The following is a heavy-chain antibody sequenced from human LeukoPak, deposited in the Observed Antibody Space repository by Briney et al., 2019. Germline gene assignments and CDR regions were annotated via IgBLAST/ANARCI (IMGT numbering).Heavy chain of an antibody. Sequence: ASVKVSCKASGYTFTSYYMHWVRQAPGQGLEWMGIINPSGGSTSYARKFQGRVTITRDTSASTAYMELSSLRSEDTAVYYCARDRIAALDWGQGTLVTVSS. CDR2: INPSGGST. J-gene: IGHJ4*02. CDR3: ARDRIAALD. CDR1: GYTFTSYY. V-gene: IGHV1-46*01. D-gene: IGHD6-25*01.